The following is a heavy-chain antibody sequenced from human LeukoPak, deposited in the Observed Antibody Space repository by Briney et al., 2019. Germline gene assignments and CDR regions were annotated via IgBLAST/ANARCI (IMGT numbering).Heavy chain of an antibody. CDR3: ARLHYYYDSSGYPHLDWYFDL. V-gene: IGHV4-59*01. D-gene: IGHD3-22*01. Sequence: KSSETLSLTCTASGGSISSYYWSWIRQPPGKGLEWIGYNHYSGSTNYNPSLRSRVTILVDTSKNQFSLKLTSVTAADTAVYYCARLHYYYDSSGYPHLDWYFDLWGRGTLVTVSS. CDR1: GGSISSYY. J-gene: IGHJ2*01. CDR2: NHYSGST.